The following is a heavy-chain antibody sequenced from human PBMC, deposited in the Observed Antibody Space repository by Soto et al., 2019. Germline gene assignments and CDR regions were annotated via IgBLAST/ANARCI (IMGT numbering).Heavy chain of an antibody. CDR2: INPSGGST. CDR3: APTVATKGLDN. CDR1: GYSCTSYY. Sequence: CKAAGYSCTSYYMHWVRQDPGQGLEWMGIINPSGGSTSYAQKFQGRVTMTRDTSTSTVYMELSSLRSEDIALYYCAPTVATKGLDNWAQGPLVSVSS. J-gene: IGHJ4*02. D-gene: IGHD5-12*01. V-gene: IGHV1-46*01.